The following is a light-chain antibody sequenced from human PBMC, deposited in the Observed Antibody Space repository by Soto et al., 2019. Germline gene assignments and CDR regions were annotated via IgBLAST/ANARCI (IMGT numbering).Light chain of an antibody. Sequence: AIQLTQSPSSLSASVGDRVTITCRASQAIRTALGWYQQRQAKVPKLLIYAASTLQSGVPSRFSGSGSGTDFTLTISSLQPEDFATYYCLQDFRYVWAFGQGTKVEIK. J-gene: IGKJ1*01. CDR2: AAS. CDR3: LQDFRYVWA. V-gene: IGKV1-6*01. CDR1: QAIRTA.